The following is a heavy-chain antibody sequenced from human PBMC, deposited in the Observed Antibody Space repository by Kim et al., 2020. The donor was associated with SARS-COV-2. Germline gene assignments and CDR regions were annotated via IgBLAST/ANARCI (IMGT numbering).Heavy chain of an antibody. J-gene: IGHJ4*02. CDR3: TRHIYDGSGTYYNVFYY. D-gene: IGHD3-10*01. Sequence: PVKGRFNISRDNSKNTLYLQMNSLETEDTAVYYCTRHIYDGSGTYYNVFYYWGQGTLVTVSS. V-gene: IGHV3-15*01.